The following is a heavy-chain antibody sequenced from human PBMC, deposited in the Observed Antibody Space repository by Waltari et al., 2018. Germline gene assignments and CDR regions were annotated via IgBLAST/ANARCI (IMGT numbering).Heavy chain of an antibody. CDR3: ARRLVVAGTLDVFDL. V-gene: IGHV3-53*03. D-gene: IGHD2-15*01. Sequence: EVHLMESGGDLIQPGVSLRLSCAAYGLTVNSYYINWVRQSPGKGLEWVSVVYVTGNTDYADSVKGRVTTSRDNSKNTVYLQMDSLRVEDTAMYYCARRLVVAGTLDVFDLWGQGTRVIVSS. CDR1: GLTVNSYY. CDR2: VYVTGNT. J-gene: IGHJ3*01.